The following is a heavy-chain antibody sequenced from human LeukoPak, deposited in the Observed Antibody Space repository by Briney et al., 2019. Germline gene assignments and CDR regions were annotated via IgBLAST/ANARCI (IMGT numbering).Heavy chain of an antibody. D-gene: IGHD5-12*01. CDR1: GFTFSSYG. CDR2: ISGSGSDI. Sequence: GGSLRLSCAASGFTFSSYGMNWARQAPGKGLEWVSYISGSGSDIYYADSVKGRFPISRDDAKNSLYLQMNSLRAEDTAVYFCARDPDSDNDRWGQGTLVTVSP. CDR3: ARDPDSDNDR. V-gene: IGHV3-21*05. J-gene: IGHJ4*02.